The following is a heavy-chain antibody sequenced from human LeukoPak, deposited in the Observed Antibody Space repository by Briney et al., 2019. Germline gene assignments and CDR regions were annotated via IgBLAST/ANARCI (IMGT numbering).Heavy chain of an antibody. D-gene: IGHD4/OR15-4a*01. J-gene: IGHJ5*02. CDR3: ARVRDWFDP. CDR1: GGSLSDYY. CDR2: IWYSGFT. Sequence: PSETLSLTCAVYGGSLSDYYWSWLRQPPGKGLEWIGYIWYSGFTYYNPSLKSRVTISVDTSKDQFFLKLSSVTAADTAMYYCARVRDWFDPWGQGTLVTVSS. V-gene: IGHV4-34*01.